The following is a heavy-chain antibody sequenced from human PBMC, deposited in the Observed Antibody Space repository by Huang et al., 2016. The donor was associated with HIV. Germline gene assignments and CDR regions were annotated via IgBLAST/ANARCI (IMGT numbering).Heavy chain of an antibody. J-gene: IGHJ3*02. Sequence: EVQLVESGGGLVQPGGSLRLSCAASGFTFSSYWMHWVRQTPGKGLVWVSRIKTAGSSTSYADSVKGRFTISRDNAKNTLYLQMNSLRAEDTAVYYCARDPFAQHAFDIWGQGTMVTVSS. CDR3: ARDPFAQHAFDI. D-gene: IGHD2-2*01. V-gene: IGHV3-74*01. CDR1: GFTFSSYW. CDR2: IKTAGSST.